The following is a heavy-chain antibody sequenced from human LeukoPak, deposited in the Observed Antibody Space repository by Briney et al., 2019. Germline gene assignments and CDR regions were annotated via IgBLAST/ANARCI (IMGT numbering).Heavy chain of an antibody. V-gene: IGHV4-4*07. Sequence: SETLSLTCTVSGGSISSYYWSWIRQAAGKGLEWIGRIYTSGSTNYNPSLKSRVTMSVDTSKNQFSLKLSSVTAADTAVYYCARDGTVAGYYYYYGMDVWGQGTTVTVSS. CDR3: ARDGTVAGYYYYYGMDV. D-gene: IGHD6-19*01. CDR2: IYTSGST. CDR1: GGSISSYY. J-gene: IGHJ6*02.